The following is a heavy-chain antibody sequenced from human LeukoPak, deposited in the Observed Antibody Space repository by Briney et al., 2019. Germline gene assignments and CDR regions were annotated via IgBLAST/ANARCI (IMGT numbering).Heavy chain of an antibody. J-gene: IGHJ4*02. Sequence: GGSLRLSCAASGFTFSTYAMHWVRQAPGKGVEWVAVISYDGSSKYYADSVKGRFTISRDNSKNTLYLQMNSLRAEDTAVYYCAKDGYGSGSYYSCYFDYWGQGTLVTVSS. V-gene: IGHV3-30*04. CDR2: ISYDGSSK. D-gene: IGHD3-10*01. CDR1: GFTFSTYA. CDR3: AKDGYGSGSYYSCYFDY.